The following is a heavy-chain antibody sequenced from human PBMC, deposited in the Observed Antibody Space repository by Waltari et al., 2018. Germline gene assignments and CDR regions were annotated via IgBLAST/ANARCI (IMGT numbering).Heavy chain of an antibody. CDR2: IYYSGST. CDR3: ARTPLLKGWFDP. Sequence: QVQLQDSGPGLVKPSQTLSLPCTFSRGSISSCSYSLSWIRQHPGTGLEWIGYIYYSGSTYYNPSRKSLVTISVDTSKNQFSLKLSSVTAADTAVYYCARTPLLKGWFDPWGQGTLVTVSS. J-gene: IGHJ5*02. CDR1: RGSISSCSYS. D-gene: IGHD3-10*01. V-gene: IGHV4-31*01.